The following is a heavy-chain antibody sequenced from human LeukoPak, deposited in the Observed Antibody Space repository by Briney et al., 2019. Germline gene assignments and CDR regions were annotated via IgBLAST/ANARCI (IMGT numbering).Heavy chain of an antibody. CDR3: ARDSTSLPI. J-gene: IGHJ6*04. D-gene: IGHD2-2*01. CDR1: GFTFSSYE. V-gene: IGHV3-48*03. Sequence: GGSLRLSCAASGFTFSSYEMNWVRQAPGKGLEWVSYISSSGTTIYYADSVEGRFTITRDNAKSSLYLQMNSLRDEDTAVYYCARDSTSLPIWGKGTTVTVSS. CDR2: ISSSGTTI.